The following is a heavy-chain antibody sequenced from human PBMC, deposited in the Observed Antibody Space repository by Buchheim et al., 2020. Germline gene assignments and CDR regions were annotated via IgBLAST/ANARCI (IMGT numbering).Heavy chain of an antibody. CDR1: GFTFSIYE. J-gene: IGHJ4*02. CDR2: IRSSGSTT. Sequence: EVQLVESGGGLVQPGGSLRLSCAASGFTFSIYEMNWVRQAPGKGLEWVLYIRSSGSTTHYAASVKGRFTISRDNAKNSLYLQMNSLRAEDTAFYYCAREYCSSTSCSYFDYWGQGTL. CDR3: AREYCSSTSCSYFDY. V-gene: IGHV3-48*03. D-gene: IGHD2-2*01.